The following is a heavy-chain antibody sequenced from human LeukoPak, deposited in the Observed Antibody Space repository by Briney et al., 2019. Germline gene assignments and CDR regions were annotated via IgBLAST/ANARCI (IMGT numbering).Heavy chain of an antibody. Sequence: GGSLRLSCAASGFTFSSYSMNLVRQAPGKGLEWVSSISSSSSYIYYADSVKGRFTISRDNAKNSLYLQMNSLRAEDTAVYYCARDDVVVVVAARCYGMDVWGQGTTVTVSS. J-gene: IGHJ6*02. D-gene: IGHD2-15*01. CDR2: ISSSSSYI. V-gene: IGHV3-21*01. CDR1: GFTFSSYS. CDR3: ARDDVVVVVAARCYGMDV.